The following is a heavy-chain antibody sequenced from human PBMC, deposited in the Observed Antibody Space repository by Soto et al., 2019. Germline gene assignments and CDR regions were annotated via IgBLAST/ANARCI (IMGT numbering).Heavy chain of an antibody. D-gene: IGHD6-13*01. CDR1: GDSIRSSSY. CDR3: RRSSRYSTDV. V-gene: IGHV4-39*01. J-gene: IGHJ6*02. Sequence: SETLSLTCTVSGDSIRSSSYWGWIRQPPGKGLEWIGSIYSTGNTYYNPSLNSQVTISVDTSKNQFSLNVIFVTAADTAVYYCRRSSRYSTDVWGQGTTVT. CDR2: IYSTGNT.